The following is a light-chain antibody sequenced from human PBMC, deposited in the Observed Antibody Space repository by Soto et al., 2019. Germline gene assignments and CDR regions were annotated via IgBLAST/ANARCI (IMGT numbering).Light chain of an antibody. CDR2: TTS. CDR1: QSISTY. J-gene: IGKJ1*01. CDR3: QQSYSRPRT. Sequence: DIQMTQSPSSLSASVGDRVTITCRASQSISTYLNWYQQKPGKAPNLLIYTTSNLESGVPSRFSGSGSGTDFTLTINSLQPEDVATYFCQQSYSRPRTLGQGTKVDI. V-gene: IGKV1-39*01.